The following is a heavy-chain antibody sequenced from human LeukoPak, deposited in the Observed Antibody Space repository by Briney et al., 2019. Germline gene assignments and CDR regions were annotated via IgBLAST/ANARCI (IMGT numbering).Heavy chain of an antibody. CDR3: AREQIGLYDY. D-gene: IGHD2/OR15-2a*01. V-gene: IGHV3-53*01. J-gene: IGHJ4*02. CDR1: GYSISSGYY. CDR2: IYGDSGDT. Sequence: ETLSLTCTVSGYSISSGYYWGWIRQPPGKGLEWVSVIYGDSGDTDYADAVKGRFTVSRDNSKNTLYLQMKSLRAEDTAIYYCAREQIGLYDYWGQGTLVTVSS.